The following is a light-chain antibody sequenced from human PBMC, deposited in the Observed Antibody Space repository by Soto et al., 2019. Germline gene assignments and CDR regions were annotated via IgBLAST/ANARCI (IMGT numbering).Light chain of an antibody. CDR2: DAS. CDR3: QQYNSFSPYS. V-gene: IGKV1-5*01. CDR1: QSISFW. J-gene: IGKJ2*03. Sequence: DIQMTQSPSTLSASVGDRVIITCRASQSISFWLAWYQQKPGKAPKLLIYDASTLHSGVPSRFSGSRSGKEFTLTISSLQPDDFASYYCQQYNSFSPYSFGQGTKLEI.